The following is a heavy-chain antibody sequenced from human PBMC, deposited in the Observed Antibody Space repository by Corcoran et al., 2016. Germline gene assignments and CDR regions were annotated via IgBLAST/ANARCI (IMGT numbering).Heavy chain of an antibody. CDR2: TYYRSKWYN. Sequence: QVQLQQSGPGLVKPSQTLSLTCAISGDSVSSNSAAWNWIRQSPSRGLEWLGRTYYRSKWYNDYAVSVKSRITINPDTSKNQFSLQLNSVTPEDTAVYYWARVSEPNGIAVPPRGYFDYWGQGTLVTVSS. CDR1: GDSVSSNSAA. CDR3: ARVSEPNGIAVPPRGYFDY. J-gene: IGHJ4*02. V-gene: IGHV6-1*01. D-gene: IGHD6-19*01.